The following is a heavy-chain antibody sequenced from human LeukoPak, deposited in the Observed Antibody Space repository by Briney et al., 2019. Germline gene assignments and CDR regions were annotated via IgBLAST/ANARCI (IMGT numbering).Heavy chain of an antibody. D-gene: IGHD4-4*01. Sequence: GGSLRLSCAASGFTFSSYGMHWVRQAPGKGLEWVAVIWYDGSNKYYAGSVKGRFTISRDNSKNTLYLQMNSLRAEDTAVYYCARDTRLHDFDYWGQGTLVTVSS. CDR1: GFTFSSYG. J-gene: IGHJ4*02. CDR3: ARDTRLHDFDY. V-gene: IGHV3-33*01. CDR2: IWYDGSNK.